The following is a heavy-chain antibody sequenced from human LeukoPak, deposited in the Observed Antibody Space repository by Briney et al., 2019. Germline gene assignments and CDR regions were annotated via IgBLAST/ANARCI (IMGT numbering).Heavy chain of an antibody. CDR1: GYSISSGYY. Sequence: PSETLXLTCSVSGYSISSGYYWGWIRQPPGKGLEWIGSIYQSGSTYYNPSLQSRVTISVDTSKNQFSLKLSPVTAADTAVYYCARGARAIAVAGLWGQGTLVTVSS. CDR3: ARGARAIAVAGL. J-gene: IGHJ4*02. V-gene: IGHV4-38-2*02. CDR2: IYQSGST. D-gene: IGHD6-19*01.